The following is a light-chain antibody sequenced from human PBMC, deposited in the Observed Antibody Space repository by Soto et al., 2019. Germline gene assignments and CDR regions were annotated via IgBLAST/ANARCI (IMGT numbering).Light chain of an antibody. Sequence: QSVLTQPPSVSGAPGQRVIISCTGSSSNIGAGYDVHWYRQLPGTAPKLLIYGDRSRPSGVPARFSGSKSDTSASLAITGLQAEDEADYYCQSYDSSLSAYVFGTGTKLTVL. CDR3: QSYDSSLSAYV. CDR2: GDR. CDR1: SSNIGAGYD. J-gene: IGLJ1*01. V-gene: IGLV1-40*01.